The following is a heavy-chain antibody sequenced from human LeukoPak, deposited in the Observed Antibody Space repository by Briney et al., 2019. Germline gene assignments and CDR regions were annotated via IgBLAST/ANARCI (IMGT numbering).Heavy chain of an antibody. CDR1: GYTFTSYA. CDR3: ARDLLAAGGFDP. J-gene: IGHJ5*02. D-gene: IGHD6-25*01. V-gene: IGHV1-3*01. CDR2: INAGNGNT. Sequence: GASVKVSCKASGYTFTSYAMHWARQAPGQRLEWMGWINAGNGNTKYSQKFQGRVTITRDTSASTAYMELSSLRSEDTAVYYCARDLLAAGGFDPWGQGTLVTVSS.